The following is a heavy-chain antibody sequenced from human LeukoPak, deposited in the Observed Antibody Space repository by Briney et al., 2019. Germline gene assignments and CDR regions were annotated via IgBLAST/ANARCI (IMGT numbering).Heavy chain of an antibody. D-gene: IGHD3-10*01. Sequence: GGCLRLSCTVTGFTFSEFWMNWVRRAPWKGLEWVGNINQDGSEKYYVDSVKGRFTISRDNAKNSLYLQMNSLRAEDTAVFYCARAGSLWFGESKLDYWGQGTQVTVSS. CDR2: INQDGSEK. CDR1: GFTFSEFW. CDR3: ARAGSLWFGESKLDY. J-gene: IGHJ4*02. V-gene: IGHV3-7*01.